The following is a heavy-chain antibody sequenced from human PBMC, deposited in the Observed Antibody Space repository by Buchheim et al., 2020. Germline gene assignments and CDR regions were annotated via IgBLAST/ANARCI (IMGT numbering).Heavy chain of an antibody. CDR1: GFTFSTYW. CDR3: ARHQYDNYDFWSGQYDFDY. D-gene: IGHD3-3*01. V-gene: IGHV3-7*01. Sequence: EVQLVESGGGLVQPGGSLRLSCAASGFTFSTYWMSWVRQAPGKGLEWVANIKPDGSEKYYVDSVKGRFTISRDNGKKSLDLQMNSLRAEDTAVYYCARHQYDNYDFWSGQYDFDYWGQGTL. CDR2: IKPDGSEK. J-gene: IGHJ4*02.